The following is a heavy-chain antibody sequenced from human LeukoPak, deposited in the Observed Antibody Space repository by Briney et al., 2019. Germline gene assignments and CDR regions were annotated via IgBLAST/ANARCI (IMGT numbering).Heavy chain of an antibody. CDR3: ARDPAAAMDVGNWFDP. V-gene: IGHV3-7*01. D-gene: IGHD2-2*01. J-gene: IGHJ5*02. CDR2: IKQDGSEK. Sequence: QSGGSLRLSCAASGFTFSSYWMSWVRQAPGKGLEWVANIKQDGSEKYYVDSVKGRFTISRDNAKNSLYLQMNSLRAEDTAVYYCARDPAAAMDVGNWFDPWGQGTLVTVSS. CDR1: GFTFSSYW.